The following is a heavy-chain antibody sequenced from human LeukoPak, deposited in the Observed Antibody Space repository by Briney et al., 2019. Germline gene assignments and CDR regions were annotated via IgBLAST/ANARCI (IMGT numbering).Heavy chain of an antibody. V-gene: IGHV4-39*07. D-gene: IGHD1-26*01. CDR3: ARYRSRWDLLPFDS. CDR1: GGSISSRSYY. J-gene: IGHJ4*02. Sequence: SETLSLTCTVSGGSISSRSYYWGWIRQPPGKGLEWIANIYYSGDTYYNPSLKSRVTISVDTSKNQFSLKLSSVAAADTAVYYCARYRSRWDLLPFDSWGQGTLVTVSS. CDR2: IYYSGDT.